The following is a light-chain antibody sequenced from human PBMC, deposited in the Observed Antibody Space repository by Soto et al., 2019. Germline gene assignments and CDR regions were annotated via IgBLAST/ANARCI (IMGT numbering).Light chain of an antibody. CDR3: SSYTSSSTLVV. V-gene: IGLV1-44*01. CDR1: RASIGSNT. Sequence: QSVLTQPPSASGTPGQRVTISCSGSRASIGSNTVTWYQHLPGAAPKLLVYNNNQRPSGVPDRFSGSKSDTSASLAISGLQFEDEAVYYCSSYTSSSTLVVFGGGTKLTVL. J-gene: IGLJ2*01. CDR2: NNN.